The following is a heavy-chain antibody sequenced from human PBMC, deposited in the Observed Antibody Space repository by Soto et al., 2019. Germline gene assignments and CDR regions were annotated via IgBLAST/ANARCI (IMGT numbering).Heavy chain of an antibody. CDR3: ATAKRWLQSNFDY. V-gene: IGHV1-24*01. J-gene: IGHJ4*02. CDR2: FDPEDGET. CDR1: GYTLTELS. Sequence: VKVSCKVSGYTLTELSMHWVRQAPGKGLEWMGGFDPEDGETIYAQKFQGRVTMTEDTSTDTAYMELSSLRSEDTAVYYCATAKRWLQSNFDYWGQGTLVTVSS. D-gene: IGHD5-12*01.